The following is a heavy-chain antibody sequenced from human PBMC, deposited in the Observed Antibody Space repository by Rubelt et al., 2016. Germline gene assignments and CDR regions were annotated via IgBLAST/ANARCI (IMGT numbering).Heavy chain of an antibody. CDR1: GGSISSSNW. V-gene: IGHV4-4*02. CDR2: IYHSGST. D-gene: IGHD6-13*01. CDR3: ARGTSGYSSSFDDY. J-gene: IGHJ4*02. Sequence: QVQLQESGPGLAKPSGTLSLTCAVSGGSISSSNWWSWVRQPPGKGLEWIGEIYHSGSTNSNPSLKMGVPISVDKAKTQVSLKLGSVTAADTAVYYVARGTSGYSSSFDDYWGQGTLVTVSS.